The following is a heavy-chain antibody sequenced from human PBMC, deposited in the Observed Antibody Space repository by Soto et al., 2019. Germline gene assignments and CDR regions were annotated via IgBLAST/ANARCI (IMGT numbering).Heavy chain of an antibody. J-gene: IGHJ4*02. CDR2: ISTYNGNT. CDR1: GYTFTSNG. V-gene: IGHV1-18*01. D-gene: IGHD4-17*01. Sequence: QVQLGQSGAEVKKPGTSVKVSWKASGYTFTSNGISWVRQAPGQGLEWMGWISTYNGNTNYAQKLQGRVTMTRDTSTSIAYMELRDLRSDDTAVYYCVRDGYGDYGYWGQGSLVTVSS. CDR3: VRDGYGDYGY.